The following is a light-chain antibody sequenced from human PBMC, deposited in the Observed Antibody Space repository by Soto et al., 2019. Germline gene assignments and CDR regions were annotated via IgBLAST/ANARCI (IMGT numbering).Light chain of an antibody. Sequence: QPVLAQPASVSGSPGQSITVSCTGTTSDVGAYNYVSWYQQYPGKAPKLIIYEVSNRPSGISDRFSGSKSGNTASLTISGLQTEDEADFYCSSYTTASTYVFGTGTKVTVL. CDR2: EVS. V-gene: IGLV2-14*01. CDR3: SSYTTASTYV. CDR1: TSDVGAYNY. J-gene: IGLJ1*01.